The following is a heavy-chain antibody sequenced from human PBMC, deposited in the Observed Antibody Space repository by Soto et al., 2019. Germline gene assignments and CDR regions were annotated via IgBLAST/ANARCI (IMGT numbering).Heavy chain of an antibody. J-gene: IGHJ5*02. Sequence: QVQLVQSGAEVKKPGASVRVSCKASGYTFTSYGISWVRQAPGQGLEWMGWISAYNGNTNYAQKIQGRVTMTTDTSTSTAYRELRSLRSDDTAVYYCSRSIPVAGSVWFDPWGQGTLVTVSS. V-gene: IGHV1-18*01. CDR3: SRSIPVAGSVWFDP. CDR2: ISAYNGNT. CDR1: GYTFTSYG. D-gene: IGHD6-19*01.